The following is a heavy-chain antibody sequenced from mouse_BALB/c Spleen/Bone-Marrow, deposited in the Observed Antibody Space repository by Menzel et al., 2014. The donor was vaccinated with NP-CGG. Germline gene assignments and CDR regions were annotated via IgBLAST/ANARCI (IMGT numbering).Heavy chain of an antibody. D-gene: IGHD1-1*01. J-gene: IGHJ3*01. CDR2: IYPGDGDT. CDR3: ASGSSSFAY. Sequence: QVQLQQSGPELVKPGASVKISCKASGYAFSSSWMNWVKQRPGQGLEWIGRIYPGDGDTNYNGKFKGKATLTADKSSSTAYIQHSSLTSVDSAVYFCASGSSSFAYWGQGTLVTVSA. CDR1: GYAFSSSW. V-gene: IGHV1-82*01.